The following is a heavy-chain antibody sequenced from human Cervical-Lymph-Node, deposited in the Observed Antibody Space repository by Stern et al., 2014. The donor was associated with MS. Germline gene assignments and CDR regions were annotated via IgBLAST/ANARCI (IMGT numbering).Heavy chain of an antibody. D-gene: IGHD2-15*01. CDR3: ARRGFCSGGDCFSAPFDS. J-gene: IGHJ4*02. V-gene: IGHV5-51*03. CDR2: IYPDDSDT. CDR1: GFTFTSYW. Sequence: EVQLVQSGAEVKKPGESLRISCKVSGFTFTSYWIAWVRQMPGKGLEYMGIIYPDDSDTRYSPSFQGQVTISADKSTNTAYLQWSSLKAWDTAMYYCARRGFCSGGDCFSAPFDSWGQGALVTVSS.